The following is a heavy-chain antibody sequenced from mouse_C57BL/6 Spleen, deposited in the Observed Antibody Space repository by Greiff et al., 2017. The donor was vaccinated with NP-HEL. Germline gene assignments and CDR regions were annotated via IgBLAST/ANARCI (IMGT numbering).Heavy chain of an antibody. CDR2: ISGGGGNT. CDR3: ASHGSSPAWFAY. Sequence: EVQVVESGGGLVKPGGSLKLSCAASGFTFSSYTMSWVRQTPEKRLEWVATISGGGGNTDYPDSVKGRFTISRDNAKNTLYLQMSSLRSEDTALYYWASHGSSPAWFAYWGQGTLVTVSA. V-gene: IGHV5-9*01. CDR1: GFTFSSYT. J-gene: IGHJ3*01. D-gene: IGHD1-1*01.